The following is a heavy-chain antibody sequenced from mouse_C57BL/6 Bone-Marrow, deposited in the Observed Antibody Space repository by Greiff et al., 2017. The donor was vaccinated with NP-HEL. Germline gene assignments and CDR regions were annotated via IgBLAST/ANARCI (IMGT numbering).Heavy chain of an antibody. J-gene: IGHJ3*01. CDR2: IYPGDGDT. CDR1: GYAFSSSW. Sequence: QVQLKESGPELVKPGASVKISCKASGYAFSSSWMNWVKQRPGKGLEWIGRIYPGDGDTNYNGKFKGKATLTADKSSSTAYMQRSSLTSEDSAVYFCARNGAWFAYWGQGTLVTVSA. V-gene: IGHV1-82*01. CDR3: ARNGAWFAY.